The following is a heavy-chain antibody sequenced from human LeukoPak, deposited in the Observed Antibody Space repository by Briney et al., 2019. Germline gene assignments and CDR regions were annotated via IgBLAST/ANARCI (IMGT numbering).Heavy chain of an antibody. J-gene: IGHJ4*02. Sequence: SQTLSLTCTVSGGSISSGSCYWSWIRQPAGKGLERIGRIYTSGSTNYNPSLKSRVTISVDTSKNQFSLKLSSVTAADTAVYYCARNDFWSGYLDYWGQGTLVTVSS. V-gene: IGHV4-61*02. CDR1: GGSISSGSCY. CDR2: IYTSGST. CDR3: ARNDFWSGYLDY. D-gene: IGHD3-3*01.